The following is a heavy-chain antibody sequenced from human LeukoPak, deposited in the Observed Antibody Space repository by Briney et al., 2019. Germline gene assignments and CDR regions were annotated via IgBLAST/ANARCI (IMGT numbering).Heavy chain of an antibody. V-gene: IGHV1-18*01. CDR2: ISAYNGNT. J-gene: IGHJ5*02. CDR1: GYTFTSYG. Sequence: GASVKVSCKASGYTFTSYGISWVRQAPGQGLEWMGWISAYNGNTNYAQKLQGRVTMTTDTSTSTAYMELRSLRSDDTAVYYCARDLGVVTLNWFDPWGQGTLVTVPS. CDR3: ARDLGVVTLNWFDP. D-gene: IGHD3-22*01.